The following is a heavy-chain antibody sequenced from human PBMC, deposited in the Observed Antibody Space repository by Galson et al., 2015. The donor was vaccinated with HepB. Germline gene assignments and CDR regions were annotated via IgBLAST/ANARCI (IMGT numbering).Heavy chain of an antibody. V-gene: IGHV3-23*01. CDR2: ISGSGGST. CDR3: ANLGCLHLPPFDY. J-gene: IGHJ4*02. Sequence: SLRLSCAASGFTFSSYAMSWVRQAPGQGLEWVSAISGSGGSTYYADSVKGRFTISRDNSKNTLYQQMNSLRAEDTAVYYCANLGCLHLPPFDYWGQGTLVTVSS. CDR1: GFTFSSYA. D-gene: IGHD5-24*01.